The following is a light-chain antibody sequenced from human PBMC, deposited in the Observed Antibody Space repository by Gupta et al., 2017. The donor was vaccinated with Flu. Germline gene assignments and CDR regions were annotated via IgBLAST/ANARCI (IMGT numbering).Light chain of an antibody. CDR2: WAS. J-gene: IGKJ3*01. Sequence: IVMTQSLDSLAVSLGERATINCKSSQSVLYSSNNKNYLAWYQQKPGQPPKLLIYWASTRESGVPDRFSGSGSGTDFTLTISSLQAEDVAVYYCQQYYSTPPTFGPGTKVDIK. CDR3: QQYYSTPPT. CDR1: QSVLYSSNNKNY. V-gene: IGKV4-1*01.